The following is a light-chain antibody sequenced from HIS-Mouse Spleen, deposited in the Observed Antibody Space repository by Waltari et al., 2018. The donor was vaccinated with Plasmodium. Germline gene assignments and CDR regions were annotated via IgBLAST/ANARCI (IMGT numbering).Light chain of an antibody. J-gene: IGLJ2*01. CDR1: SSDVGGYNY. Sequence: QSALTQPPSASGSPGQSVTISCTGPSSDVGGYNYVSWYQQHLAKAPKLMIYECSQRPSGVPVSVSGYKSGNTDALTVSGLQAEDEADYYCSSYAGSNNLVFGGGTKLTVL. V-gene: IGLV2-8*01. CDR2: ECS. CDR3: SSYAGSNNLV.